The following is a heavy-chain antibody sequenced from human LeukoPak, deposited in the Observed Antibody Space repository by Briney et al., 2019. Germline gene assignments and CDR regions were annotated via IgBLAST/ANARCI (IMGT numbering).Heavy chain of an antibody. CDR3: ARAGIQLWSPLDY. Sequence: GASVKVSCKTSGYTFTDYYIHWVRQAPGQGPEWMGWINPNSGGTNYAQNLQGRVTMTRDTSISTAYMELSSLRSEDTAVYYCARAGIQLWSPLDYWGQGTLVTVSS. D-gene: IGHD5-18*01. CDR2: INPNSGGT. CDR1: GYTFTDYY. V-gene: IGHV1-2*02. J-gene: IGHJ4*02.